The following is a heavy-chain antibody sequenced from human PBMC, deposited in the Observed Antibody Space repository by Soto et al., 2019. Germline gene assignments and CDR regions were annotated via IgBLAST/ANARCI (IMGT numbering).Heavy chain of an antibody. J-gene: IGHJ6*02. V-gene: IGHV4-31*03. CDR3: ARCKLERPLIYYYYGMDV. Sequence: SETLSLTCTVSGGSISSGGYYWSWIRQHPGKGLEWIGYIYYSGSTYYNPSLKSRVTISVDTSKNQFSLKLSSVTAADTAVYYCARCKLERPLIYYYYGMDVWGQGTTVTAP. CDR2: IYYSGST. D-gene: IGHD1-1*01. CDR1: GGSISSGGYY.